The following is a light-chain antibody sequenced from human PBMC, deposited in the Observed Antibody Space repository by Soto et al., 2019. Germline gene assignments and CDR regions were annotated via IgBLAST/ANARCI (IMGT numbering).Light chain of an antibody. CDR3: SSYAGNSNYV. J-gene: IGLJ1*01. Sequence: LTQPPSASWSPGQSVTISCTGTSSDVGAYKFVSWYQQNPGKAPKLIIYDVTKRPTGVPDRFSGSKSGNTASLTVSGLQAEDEADYYCSSYAGNSNYVFGSGTKVTVL. CDR1: SSDVGAYKF. V-gene: IGLV2-8*01. CDR2: DVT.